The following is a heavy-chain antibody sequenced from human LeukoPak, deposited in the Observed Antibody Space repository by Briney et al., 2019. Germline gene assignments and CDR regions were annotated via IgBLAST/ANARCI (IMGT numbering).Heavy chain of an antibody. D-gene: IGHD3-9*01. J-gene: IGHJ4*02. CDR2: INPNSGVT. V-gene: IGHV1-2*02. CDR1: GYTFTDDY. Sequence: ASVKVSCKASGYTFTDDYVHWVRQAPGQGLEWMGWINPNSGVTNYAQKFQGRVTMTRDMSISTAYMELSRLRSDDTAVYYCARSPDILTGENFDYSGQGTLVTVSS. CDR3: ARSPDILTGENFDY.